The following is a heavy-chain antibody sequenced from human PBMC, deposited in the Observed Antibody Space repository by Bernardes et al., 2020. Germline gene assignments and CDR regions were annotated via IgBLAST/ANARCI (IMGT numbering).Heavy chain of an antibody. CDR1: GFTFSNYA. CDR2: ISGSGGST. CDR3: ATWRIMITFGGVINFDY. D-gene: IGHD3-16*02. V-gene: IGHV3-23*01. J-gene: IGHJ4*02. Sequence: GGSLRLSRAASGFTFSNYAMSWVRQAPGKGLEWVSAISGSGGSTYYADSVTGRFTISRDNSKNTLYLQMNSLRAEDSAVYYCATWRIMITFGGVINFDYWGQGTLVTVSS.